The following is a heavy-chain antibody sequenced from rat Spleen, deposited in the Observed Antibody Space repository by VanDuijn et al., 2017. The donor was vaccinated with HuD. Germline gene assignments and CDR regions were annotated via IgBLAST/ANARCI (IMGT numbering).Heavy chain of an antibody. CDR3: ARLGTTDGYTYDFDY. D-gene: IGHD1-4*01. CDR2: ISTGGGNT. V-gene: IGHV5S23*01. Sequence: EVQLVESGGGLVQPGRSLKLSCAASGFTYSNYVMAWVRQAPTKGLEWVASISTGGGNTYYRDSVKGRFTIYRDNAKSTLYLQMDSLRSEDTATYYCARLGTTDGYTYDFDYWGQGVMVTVSS. CDR1: GFTYSNYV. J-gene: IGHJ2*01.